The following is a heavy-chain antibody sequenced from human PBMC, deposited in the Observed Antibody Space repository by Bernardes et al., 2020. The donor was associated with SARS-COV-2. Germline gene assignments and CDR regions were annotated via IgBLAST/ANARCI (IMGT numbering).Heavy chain of an antibody. CDR3: ASEVVMFSDY. D-gene: IGHD3-22*01. Sequence: GGSLRLSRAASGFTFSSYSMNWVRQAPGKGLEWVSSISSSSSYIYYADSVKGRFTISRDNAKNSLYLQMNSLRAEDTAVYYCASEVVMFSDYWGQGTLVTVSS. V-gene: IGHV3-21*01. J-gene: IGHJ4*02. CDR1: GFTFSSYS. CDR2: ISSSSSYI.